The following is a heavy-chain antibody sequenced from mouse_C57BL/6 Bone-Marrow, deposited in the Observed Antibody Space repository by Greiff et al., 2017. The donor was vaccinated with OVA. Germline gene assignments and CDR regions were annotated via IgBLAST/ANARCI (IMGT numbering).Heavy chain of an antibody. CDR1: GYTFTSYW. CDR3: ASGSTYWYFDV. J-gene: IGHJ1*03. V-gene: IGHV1-53*01. CDR2: INPSNGGT. Sequence: VQLQESGTELVKPGASVKLSCKASGYTFTSYWMHWVKQRPGQGLEWIGNINPSNGGTNYNEKFKSKATLTVDKSSSTAYMQLSSLTSEDSAVYYCASGSTYWYFDVWGTGTTVTVSS. D-gene: IGHD1-1*01.